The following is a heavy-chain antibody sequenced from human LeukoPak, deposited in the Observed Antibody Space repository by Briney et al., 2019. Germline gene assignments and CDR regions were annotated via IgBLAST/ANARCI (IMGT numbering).Heavy chain of an antibody. CDR3: ARTYVDTALVRSYYYGMDL. D-gene: IGHD5-18*01. CDR1: AYTFTIYY. CDR2: INPSGGST. Sequence: ASGKVSFKSSAYTFTIYYMHWGRHAPGQGLEWMGIINPSGGSTSYAQKVQRSVTMTTHTSTSTVYMELSSLRSEHTAVSYCARTYVDTALVRSYYYGMDLWGQGTPVTVS. J-gene: IGHJ6*02. V-gene: IGHV1-46*01.